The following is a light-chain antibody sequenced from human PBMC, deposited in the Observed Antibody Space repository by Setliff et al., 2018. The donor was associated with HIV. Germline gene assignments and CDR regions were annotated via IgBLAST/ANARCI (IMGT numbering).Light chain of an antibody. CDR2: DVR. CDR3: SSYVNINTLV. V-gene: IGLV2-23*02. J-gene: IGLJ1*01. CDR1: SSDVGGYNH. Sequence: QSVLTQPASVSGSPGQSITISCSGSSSDVGGYNHVSWYQQHPGKAPKVMIYDVRKRPSGVSNRFSGSKSGNTASLTISGLQAEDEAAYYCSSYVNINTLVFGTGTKVTVL.